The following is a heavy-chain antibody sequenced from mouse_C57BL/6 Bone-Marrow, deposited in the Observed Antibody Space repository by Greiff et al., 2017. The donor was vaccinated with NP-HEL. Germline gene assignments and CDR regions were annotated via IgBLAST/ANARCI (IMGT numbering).Heavy chain of an antibody. CDR2: IWRGGST. D-gene: IGHD2-1*01. CDR1: GFSLTSYG. V-gene: IGHV2-2*01. CDR3: ASTYFDV. Sequence: LQESGPGLVQPSQSLSITCTVSGFSLTSYGVHWVRQSPGKGLEWLGVIWRGGSTDYNAAFISRLSISKDNSKSQVFFKMNSLQADDTAIYYCASTYFDVWGTGTTVTVSS. J-gene: IGHJ1*03.